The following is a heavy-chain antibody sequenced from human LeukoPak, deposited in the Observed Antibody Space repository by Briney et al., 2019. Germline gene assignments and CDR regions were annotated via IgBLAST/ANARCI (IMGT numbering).Heavy chain of an antibody. CDR1: GFIFSKYG. CDR2: ISSDGSDK. Sequence: SGGSLRLSCAASGFIFSKYGMNWVRQASGKGLEWVAFISSDGSDKNYADSVKGRFTISRDNSKNTVYLEMNSLRAEDTAVYYCARDTRYYDSSGYYHPDYWGQGTLVTVSS. J-gene: IGHJ4*02. D-gene: IGHD3-22*01. V-gene: IGHV3-30*03. CDR3: ARDTRYYDSSGYYHPDY.